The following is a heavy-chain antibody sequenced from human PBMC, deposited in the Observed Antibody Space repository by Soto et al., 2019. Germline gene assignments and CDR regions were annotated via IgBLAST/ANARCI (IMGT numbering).Heavy chain of an antibody. D-gene: IGHD3-3*01. V-gene: IGHV3-11*03. J-gene: IGHJ4*02. Sequence: GVSLRLSCAASGFTVSDYYMSWIRQAPGKGLEWVSYISISSTYTKYADSVKGRFTISRDNAKNSLYLQMNSLRAEDTAVYYCANFLYPKYYDFWRGPRSVLDYWGQATLLTVSS. CDR3: ANFLYPKYYDFWRGPRSVLDY. CDR1: GFTVSDYY. CDR2: ISISSTYT.